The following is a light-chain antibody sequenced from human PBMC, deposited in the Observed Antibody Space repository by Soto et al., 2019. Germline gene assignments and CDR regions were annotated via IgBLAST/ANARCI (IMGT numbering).Light chain of an antibody. Sequence: ELVLTQSPATLSLSPGERATLSCRASQDINRYIAWYQQKPGQAPRLLIYDTSNRATGIPARFSGSGSGTDFTLTIGSLEPEDFAVYYDQQRSKWVTFGGGTKVEIK. CDR1: QDINRY. J-gene: IGKJ4*01. CDR2: DTS. V-gene: IGKV3-11*01. CDR3: QQRSKWVT.